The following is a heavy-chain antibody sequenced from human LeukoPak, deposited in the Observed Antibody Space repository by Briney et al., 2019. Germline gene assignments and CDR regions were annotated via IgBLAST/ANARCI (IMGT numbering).Heavy chain of an antibody. Sequence: SVKVSCKASGGTFISYAISWVRQAPGQGLEWMGGIIPIFGTANYAQKFQGRVTITADESTSTAYMELSSLRSEDTAVYYCARAPTDYGDYSDYFDYWGQGTLVTVSS. CDR1: GGTFISYA. CDR2: IIPIFGTA. J-gene: IGHJ4*02. CDR3: ARAPTDYGDYSDYFDY. D-gene: IGHD4-17*01. V-gene: IGHV1-69*13.